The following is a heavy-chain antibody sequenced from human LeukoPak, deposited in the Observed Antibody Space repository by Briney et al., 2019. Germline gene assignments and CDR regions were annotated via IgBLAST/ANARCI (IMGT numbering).Heavy chain of an antibody. J-gene: IGHJ4*02. D-gene: IGHD1-14*01. CDR3: ARGANRTSDYFEY. CDR1: GDSISSYY. Sequence: SETLSLTCTVSGDSISSYYWSWIRQPPGRGLEWIGYIFYSGSTNYNPSLKSRVTISVDMSKNHFSLKLSSVTAADTAVYYCARGANRTSDYFEYWGQGTLVTVSS. V-gene: IGHV4-59*01. CDR2: IFYSGST.